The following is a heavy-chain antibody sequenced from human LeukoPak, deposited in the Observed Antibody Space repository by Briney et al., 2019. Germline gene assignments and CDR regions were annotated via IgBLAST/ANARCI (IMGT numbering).Heavy chain of an antibody. D-gene: IGHD2-8*01. CDR3: ARDQGVGFDP. CDR2: INQGGSEK. CDR1: GFTFSNYW. J-gene: IGHJ5*02. V-gene: IGHV3-7*03. Sequence: PGGSLRLSCAASGFTFSNYWLSWVRQAPGKGLEWVANINQGGSEKYYVDSVKGRFTISRDNAKNSLCLQMNNLRAEDTAVYYCARDQGVGFDPWGQGTLVTVSS.